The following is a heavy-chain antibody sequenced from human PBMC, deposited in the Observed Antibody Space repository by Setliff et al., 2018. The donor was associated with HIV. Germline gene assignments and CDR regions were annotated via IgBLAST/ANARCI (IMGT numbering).Heavy chain of an antibody. D-gene: IGHD3-22*01. CDR1: GGTFSSYA. J-gene: IGHJ4*02. V-gene: IGHV1-69*10. CDR3: AREMEDDSSVYYSSPPSY. Sequence: ASVKVSCKPSGGTFSSYALSWVRQAPGQGLEWMGGIVPILGITNYAQKFQGRVTITADESTSTAYMELSSLRSEDTAVYYCAREMEDDSSVYYSSPPSYWGQGTLVTVSS. CDR2: IVPILGIT.